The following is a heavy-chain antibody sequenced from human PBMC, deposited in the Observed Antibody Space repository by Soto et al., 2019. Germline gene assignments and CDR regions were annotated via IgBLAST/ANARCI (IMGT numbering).Heavy chain of an antibody. CDR1: GGTVSVLD. V-gene: IGHV4-4*07. CDR2: IHATEGT. Sequence: SGTLALGCTVSGGTVSVLDGGWIRKTAGKAMEWVGRIHATEGTNYNPSLKSRVTMSIDTSNNQFSLKLGSLTAADTALYYCARALSSAAGLCFVCCGEGTLGTVYS. CDR3: ARALSSAAGLCFVC. J-gene: IGHJ4*02. D-gene: IGHD6-13*01.